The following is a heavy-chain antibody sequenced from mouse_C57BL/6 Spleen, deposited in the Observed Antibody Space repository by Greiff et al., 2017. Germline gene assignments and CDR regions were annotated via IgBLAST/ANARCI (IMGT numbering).Heavy chain of an antibody. D-gene: IGHD4-1*01. CDR2: INPSNGGT. J-gene: IGHJ2*01. V-gene: IGHV1-53*01. CDR1: GYTFTSYW. CDR3: ATELGREDYFDY. Sequence: VQLQQSGAELVKPGASVKLSCKASGYTFTSYWMHWVKQRPGQGLEWIGNINPSNGGTNYNEKFKSKATLTVDKSSSTAYMQLSSLTSEDSAVYYCATELGREDYFDYWGQGTTLTVSS.